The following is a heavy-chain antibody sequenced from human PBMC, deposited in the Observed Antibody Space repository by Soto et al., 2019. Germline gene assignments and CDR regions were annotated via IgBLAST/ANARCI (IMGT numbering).Heavy chain of an antibody. J-gene: IGHJ5*02. CDR2: IYYSGST. D-gene: IGHD5-12*01. V-gene: IGHV4-59*01. CDR3: ATLNIVATIRGDSGFDP. Sequence: PTGKGLEWIGYIYYSGSTNYDPSLKSRVTISVDTSKNQSSLKLSSVTAADTAVYYCATLNIVATIRGDSGFDPWGQGTLVTVS.